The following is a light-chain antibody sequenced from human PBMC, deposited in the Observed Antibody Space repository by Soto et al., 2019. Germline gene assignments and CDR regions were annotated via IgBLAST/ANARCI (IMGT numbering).Light chain of an antibody. CDR2: KAS. CDR3: QQYGRYRT. CDR1: QSTSTC. Sequence: DIQMTQSPSTLPASVGDRVTITCRASQSTSTCLACYQHKPGKAPNLLIYKASSLESGVPSRFSGSGSGTEVTLTISSLQRDDVATYYCQQYGRYRTFGEVTKVEIK. J-gene: IGKJ1*01. V-gene: IGKV1-5*03.